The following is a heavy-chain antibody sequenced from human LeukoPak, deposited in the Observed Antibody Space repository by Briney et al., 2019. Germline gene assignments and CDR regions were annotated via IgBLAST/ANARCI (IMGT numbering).Heavy chain of an antibody. CDR3: ARGYSSGWSASFLRNYYYYYYMDV. D-gene: IGHD6-19*01. J-gene: IGHJ6*03. CDR2: IYTTGST. CDR1: GGSISIGTYY. Sequence: SETLSLTCTVSGGSISIGTYYWSWIRQPAGKGLEWIGRIYTTGSTYYNPSLKSRVTISVDTSKNQFSLKLSSVTAADTAVYYCARGYSSGWSASFLRNYYYYYYMDVWGKGTTVTVSS. V-gene: IGHV4-61*02.